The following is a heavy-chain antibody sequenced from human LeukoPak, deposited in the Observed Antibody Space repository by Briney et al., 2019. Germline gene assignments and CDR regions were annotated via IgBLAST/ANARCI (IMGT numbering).Heavy chain of an antibody. J-gene: IGHJ5*02. V-gene: IGHV3-7*01. CDR3: VRYGREDSSSSVCYRWFDP. Sequence: GGSLRLSCAASGFIFSNYWMSWVRQAPGKGLEWVANIKQDGSEKYYVDSVKGRFTISRDNAKNSLYLEMSSLKAEDTAVYYCVRYGREDSSSSVCYRWFDPWGQGTLVTVSS. CDR2: IKQDGSEK. D-gene: IGHD2-2*01. CDR1: GFIFSNYW.